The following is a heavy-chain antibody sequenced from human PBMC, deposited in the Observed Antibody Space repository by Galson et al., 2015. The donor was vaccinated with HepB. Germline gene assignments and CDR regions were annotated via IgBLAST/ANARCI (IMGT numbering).Heavy chain of an antibody. CDR3: AKADCSGGSCLDY. J-gene: IGHJ4*02. V-gene: IGHV3-30*18. CDR1: GFTFSSYG. D-gene: IGHD2-15*01. CDR2: ISYDGSNK. Sequence: SLRLSCAASGFTFSSYGMHWVRQAPGKGLEWVAVISYDGSNKYYADSVKGRFTISRDNSKNTLYLQMNSLRAEDTAVYYCAKADCSGGSCLDYWGQGTLVSVSS.